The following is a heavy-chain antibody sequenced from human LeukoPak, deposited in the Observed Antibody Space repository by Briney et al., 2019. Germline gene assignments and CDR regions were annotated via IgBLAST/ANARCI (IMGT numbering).Heavy chain of an antibody. Sequence: ASETLSHTRTLSGGSICSYYWSWIRHPPGKGLECIGYIYTSGRTNYNLSLKSRVTISVDTSKNQFSLKLSSVTAADTAVYYCARDPVNNDSSSWRNYYYYYGVDVWGQGTTVTVSS. J-gene: IGHJ6*02. V-gene: IGHV4-4*09. D-gene: IGHD6-13*01. CDR3: ARDPVNNDSSSWRNYYYYYGVDV. CDR2: IYTSGRT. CDR1: GGSICSYY.